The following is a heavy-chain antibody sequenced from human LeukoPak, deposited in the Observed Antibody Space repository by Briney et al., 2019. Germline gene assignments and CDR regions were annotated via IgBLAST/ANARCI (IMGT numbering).Heavy chain of an antibody. D-gene: IGHD1-26*01. J-gene: IGHJ4*02. V-gene: IGHV3-21*01. CDR2: ISSSSSYI. CDR3: ARGRYSGTYLLDY. Sequence: GGSLRLSCAASGFTFSSYSMNWVRQAPGKGLEWISSISSSSSYIYYAGSVKGRFTISRDNAKNSLYLQMNSLRAEDTAVYYCARGRYSGTYLLDYWGQGTLVTVSS. CDR1: GFTFSSYS.